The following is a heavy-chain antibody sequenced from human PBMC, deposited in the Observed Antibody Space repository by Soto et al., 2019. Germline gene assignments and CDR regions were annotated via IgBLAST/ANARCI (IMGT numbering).Heavy chain of an antibody. CDR3: ARQPGRHPDY. CDR2: IYPGDSDT. D-gene: IGHD1-26*01. CDR1: GFSFTTYW. V-gene: IGHV5-51*01. J-gene: IGHJ4*02. Sequence: EVQLMQSGAEVKKPGESLKISCKSSGFSFTTYWIAWVRQMPGKGLEWMGIIYPGDSDTRYSPSFQGQVTISADKSINPADRQRSSLKAYDTAMYYGARQPGRHPDYRGQGTLVTVSS.